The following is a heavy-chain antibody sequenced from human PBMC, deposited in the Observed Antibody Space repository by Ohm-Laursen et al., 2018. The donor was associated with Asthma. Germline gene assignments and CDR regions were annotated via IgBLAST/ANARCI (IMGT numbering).Heavy chain of an antibody. J-gene: IGHJ4*02. D-gene: IGHD2-15*01. Sequence: SLRLSCTASGFTFNKHHMTWVRQAPGKGLEWVSAIDGSGGRTYYAGSVKGRFTISRDNPRNTLYLQMNSLRAEDTAVYYCAKDSSEVVAADEYWGQGTLVTVSS. V-gene: IGHV3-23*01. CDR3: AKDSSEVVAADEY. CDR1: GFTFNKHH. CDR2: IDGSGGRT.